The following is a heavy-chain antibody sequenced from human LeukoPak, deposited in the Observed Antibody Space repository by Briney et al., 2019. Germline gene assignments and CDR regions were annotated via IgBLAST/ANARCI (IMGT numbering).Heavy chain of an antibody. CDR1: GYTFTRYD. D-gene: IGHD2-15*01. CDR2: ISAYNGNT. CDR3: ARASYCSGGSCYSDY. V-gene: IGHV1-18*01. J-gene: IGHJ4*02. Sequence: ASVKVSCKASGYTFTRYDISWVRQAPGQGLEWMGWISAYNGNTIYAQKVKGRVTMTTDTSTSTAYMELRSLKSDDTAVYYCARASYCSGGSCYSDYWGQGTLVTVSS.